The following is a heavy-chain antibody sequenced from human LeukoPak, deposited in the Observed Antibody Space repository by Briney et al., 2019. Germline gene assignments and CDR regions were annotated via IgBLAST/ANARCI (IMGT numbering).Heavy chain of an antibody. V-gene: IGHV3-15*01. CDR1: GFTFSNAW. D-gene: IGHD3-22*01. Sequence: GGSLRLSCAASGFTFSNAWMSWVRQAPGKGLERVGRIKSKTDGGTTDYTAPVKGRFTISRDDSKNTLYLRMNSLKTEDTAVYYCTTDQYSGTMTFDFWGQGTLVTVSS. CDR2: IKSKTDGGTT. CDR3: TTDQYSGTMTFDF. J-gene: IGHJ4*02.